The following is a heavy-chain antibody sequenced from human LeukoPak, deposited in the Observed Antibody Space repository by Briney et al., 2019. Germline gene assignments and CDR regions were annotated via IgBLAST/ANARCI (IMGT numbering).Heavy chain of an antibody. CDR1: GFTFSSYG. CDR3: ARDKPPPYYYDSSGIFDY. V-gene: IGHV3-33*01. Sequence: QPGRSLRLSCAASGFTFSSYGMHWVRQAPGKGLEWVAVIWYDGSNKYYADSVKGRFTNSRDNSKNTLYLQMNSLRAEDTAVYYCARDKPPPYYYDSSGIFDYWGQGTLVSVSS. D-gene: IGHD3-22*01. J-gene: IGHJ4*02. CDR2: IWYDGSNK.